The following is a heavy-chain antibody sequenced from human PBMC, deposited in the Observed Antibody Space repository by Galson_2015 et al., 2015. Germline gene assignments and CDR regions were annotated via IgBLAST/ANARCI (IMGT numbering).Heavy chain of an antibody. V-gene: IGHV3-9*01. CDR1: GFIFDDYA. CDR2: ISWNGGCE. CDR3: CCVSQLGTLDGDFDL. Sequence: SLRLSCAASGFIFDDYAMHWVRQASGKGLEWVSSISWNGGCEDYADPVKGRFTISRDNDKNFLYLQMNRLRPDDTAVYHCCCVSQLGTLDGDFDLWSRGTLVTVSS. J-gene: IGHJ2*01. D-gene: IGHD1-14*01.